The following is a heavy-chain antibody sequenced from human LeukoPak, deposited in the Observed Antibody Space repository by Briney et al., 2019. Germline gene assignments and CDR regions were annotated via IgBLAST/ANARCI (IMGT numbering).Heavy chain of an antibody. CDR3: ARDSAAADGIGYDY. D-gene: IGHD6-13*01. J-gene: IGHJ4*02. CDR1: GYTFTDYY. Sequence: ASVKVSCKASGYTFTDYYMHWVRQAPGQRLEWMGWVNTDNGGTNFAQKFQGRVTMTRDTSINTAYMELSSLRSDDTAVYYCARDSAAADGIGYDYWGQGTLDTVSS. CDR2: VNTDNGGT. V-gene: IGHV1-2*02.